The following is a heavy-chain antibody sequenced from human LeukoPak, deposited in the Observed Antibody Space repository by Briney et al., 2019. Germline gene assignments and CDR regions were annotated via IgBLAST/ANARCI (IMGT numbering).Heavy chain of an antibody. J-gene: IGHJ4*02. D-gene: IGHD6-19*01. CDR1: GGSISSYY. Sequence: SETLSLTCTVSGGSISSYYWSWIRQPPGKGLEWIGYIYYGGSTNYNPSLKSRVTISVDTSKNQFSLKLSSVTAADTAVYYCASVRAGGWYPEGYFDYWGQGTLVTVSS. CDR3: ASVRAGGWYPEGYFDY. CDR2: IYYGGST. V-gene: IGHV4-59*01.